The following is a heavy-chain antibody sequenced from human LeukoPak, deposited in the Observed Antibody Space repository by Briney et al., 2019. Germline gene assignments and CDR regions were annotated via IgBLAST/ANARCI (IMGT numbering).Heavy chain of an antibody. J-gene: IGHJ4*02. V-gene: IGHV3-74*01. Sequence: GGSLRLSCAASGLTFSDFWMHWVRQPPGKGLVWVALVKGDGRTTIYADSVKGRFPISRDNAKNTLYLQMNSLRADDSGVYYCATGHSYVYHYWGEGVLVTVSS. CDR1: GLTFSDFW. CDR2: VKGDGRTT. D-gene: IGHD5-18*01. CDR3: ATGHSYVYHY.